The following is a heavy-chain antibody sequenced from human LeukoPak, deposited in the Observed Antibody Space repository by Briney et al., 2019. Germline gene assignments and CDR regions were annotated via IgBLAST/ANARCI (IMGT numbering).Heavy chain of an antibody. V-gene: IGHV3-66*01. CDR1: GFTVSSNY. CDR3: ARDGLAVAGTVYYYGMDV. D-gene: IGHD6-19*01. CDR2: IYSGGST. J-gene: IGHJ6*02. Sequence: GGSLRLSCAASGFTVSSNYMSWVRQAPGKGLEWVSVIYSGGSTYYADSVKGRFTISRDNSKNTLYLQMNSLRAEDTAVYYCARDGLAVAGTVYYYGMDVWGQGITVTVSS.